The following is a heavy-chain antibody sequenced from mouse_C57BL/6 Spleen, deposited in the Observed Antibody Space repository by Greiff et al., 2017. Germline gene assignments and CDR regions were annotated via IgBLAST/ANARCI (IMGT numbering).Heavy chain of an antibody. CDR2: INPNNGGT. D-gene: IGHD1-1*01. V-gene: IGHV1-26*01. J-gene: IGHJ4*01. CDR3: ASPDYYGSRYYAMDY. CDR1: GYTFTDYY. Sequence: EVQLQQSGPELVKPGASVKISCKASGYTFTDYYMNWVKQSHGKSLEWIGDINPNNGGTSYNQKFKGKATLTVDKSSSTAYMELRSLTSEDSAVYYCASPDYYGSRYYAMDYWGQGTSVTVSS.